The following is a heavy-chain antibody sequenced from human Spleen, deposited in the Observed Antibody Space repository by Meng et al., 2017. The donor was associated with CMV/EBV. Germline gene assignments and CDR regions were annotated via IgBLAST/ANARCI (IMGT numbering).Heavy chain of an antibody. CDR2: ISAYNGNT. D-gene: IGHD6-6*01. Sequence: ASVKVSCKASGYTFSNYGFSWVRQAPGQGFEWMAWISAYNGNTRYAQKFRDRVTVTTDTSTSTAYMQVRSLRSDDTAVYYCARLEYSSASCDYWGQGTLVTVSS. V-gene: IGHV1-18*04. CDR3: ARLEYSSASCDY. J-gene: IGHJ4*02. CDR1: GYTFSNYG.